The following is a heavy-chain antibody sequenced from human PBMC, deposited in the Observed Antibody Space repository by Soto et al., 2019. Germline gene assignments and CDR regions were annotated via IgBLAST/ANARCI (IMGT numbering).Heavy chain of an antibody. Sequence: QLQLQESGPGLVKPSETLSLTCTVSGGSISSSSYYWGWIRQPPGKGLEWIGRIYYSGSTYYIPSHISSLTIAADTSKNQSSLKLSAVTAADAAVYYCAGSLPRVYWGQGTLVTVSS. CDR2: IYYSGST. CDR3: AGSLPRVY. J-gene: IGHJ4*02. CDR1: GGSISSSSYY. D-gene: IGHD3-10*01. V-gene: IGHV4-39*01.